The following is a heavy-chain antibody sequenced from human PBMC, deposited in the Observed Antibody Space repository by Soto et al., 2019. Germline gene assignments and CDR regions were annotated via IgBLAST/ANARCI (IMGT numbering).Heavy chain of an antibody. CDR2: IIPIFGTA. V-gene: IGHV1-69*13. D-gene: IGHD2-15*01. CDR3: ALVVAATPVVFDY. Sequence: SVKVSFKASGGTFNSYAISWVRQAPGQGLEWMGGIIPIFGTANYAQKFQGRVTITADESTSTAYMELSSLRSEDTAVYYGALVVAATPVVFDYWGQGTLVTISS. J-gene: IGHJ4*02. CDR1: GGTFNSYA.